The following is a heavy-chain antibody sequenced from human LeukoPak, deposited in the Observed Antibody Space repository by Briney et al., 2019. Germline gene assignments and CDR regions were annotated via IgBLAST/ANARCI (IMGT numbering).Heavy chain of an antibody. CDR1: EFTFSSYS. Sequence: PGGSLRLSCAASEFTFSSYSMNWVRQAPGKGLEWVSYITNSGNSKSYADSVKGRFTISRDNAKNSLYLQMNSLRAEDTAVYYCARDSQDPLVSVSAFDIWGQGTMVTVSS. V-gene: IGHV3-21*05. CDR2: ITNSGNSK. J-gene: IGHJ3*02. CDR3: ARDSQDPLVSVSAFDI.